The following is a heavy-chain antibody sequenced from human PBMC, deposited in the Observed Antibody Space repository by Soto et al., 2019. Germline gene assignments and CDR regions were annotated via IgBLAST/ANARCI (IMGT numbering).Heavy chain of an antibody. CDR1: GGSISSYY. D-gene: IGHD3-3*01. V-gene: IGHV4-59*01. Sequence: SETVSLTCTVSGGSISSYYWSWIRQPPGKGLEWIGYIYYSGSTNYNPSLKSRVTISVDTSKNQFSLKLSSVTAADTAVYYCAGGLIRDDFWSGYLKYYYYYGMDVWGQGTTVTVSS. CDR2: IYYSGST. CDR3: AGGLIRDDFWSGYLKYYYYYGMDV. J-gene: IGHJ6*02.